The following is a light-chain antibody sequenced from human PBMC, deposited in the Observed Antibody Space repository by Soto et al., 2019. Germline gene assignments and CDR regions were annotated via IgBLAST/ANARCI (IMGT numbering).Light chain of an antibody. CDR2: DVS. CDR1: SSDVGGHNY. Sequence: QSALNQPASVSGSPGQSITISCTGTSSDVGGHNYVSWYQQHPGKAPKLMIYDVSNRPSGVSNRFSGSKSGNTASLTISGLQAEDEADYYCSSYATSGTPYVFATGTKLTVL. V-gene: IGLV2-14*01. J-gene: IGLJ1*01. CDR3: SSYATSGTPYV.